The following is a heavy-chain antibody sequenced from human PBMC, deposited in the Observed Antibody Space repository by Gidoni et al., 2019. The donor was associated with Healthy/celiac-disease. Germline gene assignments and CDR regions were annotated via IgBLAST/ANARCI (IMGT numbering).Heavy chain of an antibody. CDR3: AKPTTPSLYYFDY. V-gene: IGHV3-30*18. J-gene: IGHJ4*02. D-gene: IGHD1-1*01. CDR2: ISYEGSNK. CDR1: DFPFSSYG. Sequence: QVQLLSSGGGVVKPGRSLRPSCPASDFPFSSYGMHGVLQAPGKGLGWVAVISYEGSNKYYADSVKGRFTISRDNSKNTLYLQMNSLRAEDTAVYYCAKPTTPSLYYFDYWGQGTLVTVSS.